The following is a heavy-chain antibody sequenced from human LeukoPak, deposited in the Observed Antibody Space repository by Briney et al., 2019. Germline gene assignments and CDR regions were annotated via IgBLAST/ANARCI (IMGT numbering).Heavy chain of an antibody. Sequence: ASVKVSCKASGYTFTGYHVHWVRQARGQGLEWMGWINPNTGGTNHAQKFQGRVTMTRDTSINTVYMELSSLRSDDTAVYYCARPMFGIVSTNLGYWGRGTLVTVSS. CDR3: ARPMFGIVSTNLGY. D-gene: IGHD5/OR15-5a*01. CDR2: INPNTGGT. V-gene: IGHV1-2*02. CDR1: GYTFTGYH. J-gene: IGHJ4*02.